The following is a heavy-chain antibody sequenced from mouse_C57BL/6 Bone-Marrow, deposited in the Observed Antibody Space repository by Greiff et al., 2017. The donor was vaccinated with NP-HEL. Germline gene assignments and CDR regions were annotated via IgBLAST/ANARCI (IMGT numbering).Heavy chain of an antibody. D-gene: IGHD1-1*01. CDR1: GFTFSDYG. CDR2: ISSGSSTI. CDR3: ARLGIYYYGSSYFDY. J-gene: IGHJ2*01. V-gene: IGHV5-17*01. Sequence: EVMLVESGGGLVKPGGSLKLSCAASGFTFSDYGIHWVRQAPEKGLEWVAYISSGSSTIYYADTVKGRFTISRDNAKNTLFLQMTSLRSEDTAMYYCARLGIYYYGSSYFDYWGQGTTLTVSS.